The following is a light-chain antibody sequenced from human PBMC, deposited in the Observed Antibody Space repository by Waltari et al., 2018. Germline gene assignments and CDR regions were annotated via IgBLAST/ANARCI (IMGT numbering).Light chain of an antibody. Sequence: DIQMTQSPSSLSASVGDRVTITCQASQDIRNHLTWYQHKPGNAPKFLIYDVSKLETGVPSRFSGSGSGTYFTLTISSLQPEDTATYYCQQDDDLPPTFGPGTKVDI. V-gene: IGKV1-33*01. CDR1: QDIRNH. J-gene: IGKJ3*01. CDR3: QQDDDLPPT. CDR2: DVS.